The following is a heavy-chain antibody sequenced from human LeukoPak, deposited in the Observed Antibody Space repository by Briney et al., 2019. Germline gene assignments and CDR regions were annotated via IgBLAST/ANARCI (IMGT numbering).Heavy chain of an antibody. CDR2: IWNDGSET. CDR3: AKDQGIQLADDAFDI. J-gene: IGHJ3*02. Sequence: GGSLRLSCAASGFIFSNYGMHWVRQAPGKRLEWVAVIWNDGSETFHADSVKGRFRIARDNSKNTLYLQMNSLRAEDTAVYYCAKDQGIQLADDAFDIWGQGTMVTVSS. CDR1: GFIFSNYG. D-gene: IGHD5-18*01. V-gene: IGHV3-33*06.